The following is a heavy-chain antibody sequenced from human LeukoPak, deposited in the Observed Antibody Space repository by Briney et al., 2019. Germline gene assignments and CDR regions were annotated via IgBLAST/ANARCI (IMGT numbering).Heavy chain of an antibody. D-gene: IGHD3-3*01. Sequence: GGSPRLSCAASGFTFSSYSMNWVRQAPGKGLEWVSSISSSSSYIYYADSVKGRFTISRDNAKNSLYLQMNSLRAEDTAVYYCARDETYYDFRYYYYMDVWGKGTTVTVSS. J-gene: IGHJ6*03. CDR1: GFTFSSYS. V-gene: IGHV3-21*01. CDR2: ISSSSSYI. CDR3: ARDETYYDFRYYYYMDV.